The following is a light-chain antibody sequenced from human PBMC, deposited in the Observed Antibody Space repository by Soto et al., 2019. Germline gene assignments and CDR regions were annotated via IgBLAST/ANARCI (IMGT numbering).Light chain of an antibody. CDR2: DVS. Sequence: QSVLTQPASVSGSPGQSITISCTGTSSDVGGYNYVSWYQQHPGKAPKLMIYDVSNRPSGVSNRFSGSKSGNTASLTISGLQAEDEAYYYCSSYTSSSTLLYVFGTVTKVTV. V-gene: IGLV2-14*01. J-gene: IGLJ1*01. CDR1: SSDVGGYNY. CDR3: SSYTSSSTLLYV.